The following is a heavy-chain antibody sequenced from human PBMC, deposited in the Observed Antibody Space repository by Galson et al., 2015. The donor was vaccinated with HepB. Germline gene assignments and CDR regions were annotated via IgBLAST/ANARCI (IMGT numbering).Heavy chain of an antibody. CDR1: GFTFNRYG. Sequence: SLGLSCAVSGFTFNRYGMHWVRQAPDKGLEWVALIWANGSNRYYSNSVMGRFTISRDNSKNTLFLEMNSLRAEDTAVYYCVREMAIAAPASFDLWGHGTLVTVSS. V-gene: IGHV3-33*01. J-gene: IGHJ4*01. CDR3: VREMAIAAPASFDL. D-gene: IGHD6-25*01. CDR2: IWANGSNR.